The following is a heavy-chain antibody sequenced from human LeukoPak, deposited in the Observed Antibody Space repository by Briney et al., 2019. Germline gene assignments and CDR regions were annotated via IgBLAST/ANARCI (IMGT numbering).Heavy chain of an antibody. J-gene: IGHJ4*02. V-gene: IGHV4-38-2*02. CDR3: ARESQAYYDLDY. CDR2: IYHSGST. CDR1: GYPISSGYY. D-gene: IGHD3-3*01. Sequence: SETLSLTCAVSGYPISSGYYWGWIRQPPGKGLEWIGSIYHSGSTYYNPSLKSRVTISVDTSKNQFSLKLSSVTAADTAVYYCARESQAYYDLDYWGQGTLVTVSS.